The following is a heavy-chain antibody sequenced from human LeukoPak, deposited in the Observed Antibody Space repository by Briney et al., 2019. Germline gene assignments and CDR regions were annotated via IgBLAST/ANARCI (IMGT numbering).Heavy chain of an antibody. CDR2: ISSSGSTI. V-gene: IGHV3-48*03. Sequence: GGSLRLSCAASGFTFSSYEMNWVRQAPVKGLEWVSYISSSGSTIYYADSVKGRFTISRDNAKNSLYLQMNSLRAEDTAVYYCARDPGQQLVPNHFDYWGQGTLVTVSS. CDR3: ARDPGQQLVPNHFDY. J-gene: IGHJ4*02. CDR1: GFTFSSYE. D-gene: IGHD6-13*01.